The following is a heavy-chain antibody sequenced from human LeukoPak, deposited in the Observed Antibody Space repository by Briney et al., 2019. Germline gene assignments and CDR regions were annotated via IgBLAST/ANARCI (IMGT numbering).Heavy chain of an antibody. CDR2: INSDGSST. V-gene: IGHV3-74*01. CDR3: ARDQKTLYYFDY. J-gene: IGHJ4*02. CDR1: GFTFSSYW. Sequence: GGSLRLSCAASGFTFSSYWMHWVRQAPGKGLVWVSRINSDGSSTSYADSVKGRLTISRDNAKNTLYLQTNSLRAEDTAVYYCARDQKTLYYFDYWGQGTLVTVSS.